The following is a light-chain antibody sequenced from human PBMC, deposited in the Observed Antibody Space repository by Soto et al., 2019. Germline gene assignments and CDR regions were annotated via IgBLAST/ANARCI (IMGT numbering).Light chain of an antibody. CDR1: QSVPSR. J-gene: IGKJ1*01. V-gene: IGKV3-20*01. CDR3: QQYGSSATWT. Sequence: ERVMTQSPATLSVSPGEDVTLSCRASQSVPSRIAWYQQKPGQAASLLIYGASTRATGIPDRFSGSGSRTDFTLTISRLEPEDFAVYYCQQYGSSATWTFGQGTKVAIK. CDR2: GAS.